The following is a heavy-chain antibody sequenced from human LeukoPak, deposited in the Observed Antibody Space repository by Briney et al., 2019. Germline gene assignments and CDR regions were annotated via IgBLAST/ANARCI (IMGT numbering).Heavy chain of an antibody. CDR2: IYYSGST. J-gene: IGHJ3*02. CDR3: ARGITIFGVVIIPNAFDI. CDR1: GGSISSSSYY. Sequence: PSETLSLTCTVSGGSISSSSYYWGWIRQPPGKGLEWIGSIYYSGSTYYNPSLKSRVTISVDTSKNQFSLKLSSVTAADTAAYYCARGITIFGVVIIPNAFDIWGQGTMVTVSS. V-gene: IGHV4-39*07. D-gene: IGHD3-3*01.